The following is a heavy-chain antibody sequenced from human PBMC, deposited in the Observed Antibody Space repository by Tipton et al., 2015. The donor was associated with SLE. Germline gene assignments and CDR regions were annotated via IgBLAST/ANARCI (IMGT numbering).Heavy chain of an antibody. J-gene: IGHJ3*02. CDR2: INRSGST. CDR3: ARDQAITFGGVIASAGAFDI. Sequence: TLSLTCAVYGGSFNNHYWGWIRQPPGKGLEWIGEINRSGSTYYNPSLKSRVSMSVDTSNNQFSLEVTSVTAADTAVYYCARDQAITFGGVIASAGAFDIWGQGTMVTVSS. V-gene: IGHV4-34*01. CDR1: GGSFNNHY. D-gene: IGHD3-16*02.